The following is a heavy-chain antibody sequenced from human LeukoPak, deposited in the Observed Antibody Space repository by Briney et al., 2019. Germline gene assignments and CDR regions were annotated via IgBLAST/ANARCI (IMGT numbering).Heavy chain of an antibody. CDR1: GYTFTSYD. CDR2: MNPNSGNT. Sequence: ASVKVSCKASGYTFTSYDINWVRQATGQGLEWMGWMNPNSGNTGYAQKFQGRVTMTRNTSISTAYMELGSLRSEDTAVYYCARVLWFGEFAQSDYWGQGTLVTVSS. CDR3: ARVLWFGEFAQSDY. D-gene: IGHD3-10*01. J-gene: IGHJ4*02. V-gene: IGHV1-8*01.